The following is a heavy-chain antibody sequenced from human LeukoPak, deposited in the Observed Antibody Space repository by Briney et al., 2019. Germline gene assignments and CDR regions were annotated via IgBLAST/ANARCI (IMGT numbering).Heavy chain of an antibody. Sequence: GGSLRLSCAASGFTFSTYAMSWVRQTPEKGLEWVSAISGSGGSTYYADSVKGRFTISRDNSKNTVYLQMNSLRAEDTAVYYCATRSYYYGLDVWGQGTTVTVSS. V-gene: IGHV3-23*01. J-gene: IGHJ6*02. CDR1: GFTFSTYA. CDR3: ATRSYYYGLDV. CDR2: ISGSGGST.